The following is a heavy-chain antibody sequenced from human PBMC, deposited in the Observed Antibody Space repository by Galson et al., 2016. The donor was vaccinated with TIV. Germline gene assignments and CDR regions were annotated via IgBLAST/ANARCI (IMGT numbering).Heavy chain of an antibody. D-gene: IGHD3-22*01. V-gene: IGHV1-24*01. CDR2: FDPEVQKT. J-gene: IGHJ4*02. CDR1: GDSLTDLV. CDR3: ATVAWFPGLSLDN. Sequence: CKVSGDSLTDLVIHWVRQAPGKGLEWVGGFDPEVQKTIYAQNFQGRVTLTADTSIDTAYMELGSLRFEDTAVYFCATVAWFPGLSLDNWGQGTLVTVSS.